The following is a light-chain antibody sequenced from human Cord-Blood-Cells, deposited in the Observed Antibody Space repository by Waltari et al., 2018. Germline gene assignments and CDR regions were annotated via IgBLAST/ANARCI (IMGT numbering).Light chain of an antibody. Sequence: QSALTQPASVSGSPGQSITISCTGSSSDVGSYNLVSWYQQHPGKAPKLMIYEGSNRPSGVSNRFSGSKSGNTASLTISGHQAEDEADYYCCSYAGSSTWVFGGGTKLTVL. CDR2: EGS. CDR1: SSDVGSYNL. J-gene: IGLJ3*02. V-gene: IGLV2-23*01. CDR3: CSYAGSSTWV.